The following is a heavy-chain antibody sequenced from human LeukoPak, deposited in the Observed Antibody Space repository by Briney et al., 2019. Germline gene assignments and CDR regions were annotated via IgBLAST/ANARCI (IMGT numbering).Heavy chain of an antibody. Sequence: ASVKVSCKASGYPFISYVRHWVRQAPGQRLEWMGGINPDNGNAEYSQKFQGRITITRDPSATTAYMELSSLRSEDMAMYYCAKDRGGTGDFDYWGQGTLVTVSS. J-gene: IGHJ4*02. V-gene: IGHV1-3*01. D-gene: IGHD3-10*01. CDR3: AKDRGGTGDFDY. CDR1: GYPFISYV. CDR2: INPDNGNA.